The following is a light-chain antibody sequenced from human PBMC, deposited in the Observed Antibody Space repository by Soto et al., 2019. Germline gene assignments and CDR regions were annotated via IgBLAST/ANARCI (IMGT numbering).Light chain of an antibody. CDR2: AAS. Sequence: DIQLTQSPSFLSASVEDRVTITCRASQGISSSLAWYQQKPGKAPNLLIYAASTLQTGVPSRFSGSGSGTEFTLTISSLQPEDFATYYCQHLYAYPLDFGQGTRLDIK. V-gene: IGKV1-9*01. J-gene: IGKJ5*01. CDR3: QHLYAYPLD. CDR1: QGISSS.